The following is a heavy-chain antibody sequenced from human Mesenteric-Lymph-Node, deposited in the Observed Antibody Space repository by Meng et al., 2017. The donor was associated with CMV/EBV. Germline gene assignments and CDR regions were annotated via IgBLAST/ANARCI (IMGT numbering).Heavy chain of an antibody. V-gene: IGHV1-2*02. CDR2: INPNSGVT. CDR1: GYTFTGYY. Sequence: ASVKVSCKASGYTFTGYYMSWVRQAPGQGLEWMGWINPNSGVTKTAQKLQGRVTMARDTSISTAYMEVSSLRSDDTAIYYCARVPTDILPDQHFDYWGQGTLVTVSS. D-gene: IGHD3-9*01. J-gene: IGHJ4*02. CDR3: ARVPTDILPDQHFDY.